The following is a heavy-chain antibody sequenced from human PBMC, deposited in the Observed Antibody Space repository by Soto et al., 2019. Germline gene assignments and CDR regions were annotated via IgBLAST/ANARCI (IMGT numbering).Heavy chain of an antibody. D-gene: IGHD5-18*01. CDR1: GFTFSSYG. Sequence: GGSLRLSCAASGFTFSSYGMHWVRQAPGKGLEWVAVISYDGSNKYYADSVKGRFTISRDNSKNTLYLQMNSLRAEDTAVYYCAKGRPWIQLWLLVDYLDYWGQGTLVTVSS. J-gene: IGHJ4*02. V-gene: IGHV3-30*18. CDR3: AKGRPWIQLWLLVDYLDY. CDR2: ISYDGSNK.